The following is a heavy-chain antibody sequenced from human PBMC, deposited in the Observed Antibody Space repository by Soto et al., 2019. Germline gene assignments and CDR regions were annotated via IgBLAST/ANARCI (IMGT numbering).Heavy chain of an antibody. CDR3: ASALGCSGDTCFCSSDVNFDY. CDR2: ISPSGGST. D-gene: IGHD2-15*01. Sequence: QVQLVQSGAEGKKPGASVKVYCKASGYTFANYYLHWVRQAPGQRLEWMGIISPSGGSTSNTQKFQGRVTMSRNTCTNTVYMEFIRMRSDDTAVYYGASALGCSGDTCFCSSDVNFDYWGQGTLVTVSS. CDR1: GYTFANYY. J-gene: IGHJ4*02. V-gene: IGHV1-46*01.